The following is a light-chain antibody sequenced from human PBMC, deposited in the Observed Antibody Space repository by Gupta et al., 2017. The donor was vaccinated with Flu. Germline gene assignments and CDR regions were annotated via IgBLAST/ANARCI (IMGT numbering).Light chain of an antibody. CDR1: SSDVGGYNF. CDR2: EVS. V-gene: IGLV2-14*01. J-gene: IGLJ2*01. CDR3: SSYTSSTILV. Sequence: SITISCTGISSDVGGYNFVSWYQQYTGKAPKLLIYEVSNRPSGISNRFSGSMSVNTASLTISGLQAEDEADYFCSSYTSSTILVFGGGTKVTVL.